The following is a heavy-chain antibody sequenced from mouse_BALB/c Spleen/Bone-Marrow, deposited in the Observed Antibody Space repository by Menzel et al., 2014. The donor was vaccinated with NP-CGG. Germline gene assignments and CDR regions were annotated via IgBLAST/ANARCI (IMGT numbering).Heavy chain of an antibody. V-gene: IGHV7-3*02. CDR3: ARGAYGNYFAWFAY. CDR2: IRNKANGYTT. J-gene: IGHJ3*01. D-gene: IGHD2-1*01. CDR1: GFTFTDYY. Sequence: DVKLVESGGGLVQPGGSLRLSCATSGFTFTDYYMSWVRQPPGKALEWLGFIRNKANGYTTEYSAPVKGRFTISRDNSQSILYLQMNTLRAEDSATYYCARGAYGNYFAWFAYWGQGTLVTVSA.